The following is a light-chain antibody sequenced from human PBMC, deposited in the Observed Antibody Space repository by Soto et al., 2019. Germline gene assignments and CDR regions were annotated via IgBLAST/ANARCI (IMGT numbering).Light chain of an antibody. CDR3: QQYGSSPWT. V-gene: IGKV3-20*01. CDR1: QSVSNSY. Sequence: EIVLTQSPGTLSLSPGERATLSCRSSQSVSNSYLAWYQQKPGQAPRLLIYGVSTRATGIPDRFSGSESGTDFTLTISRLEPEDFAVYYCQQYGSSPWTFGQGTKVEIK. CDR2: GVS. J-gene: IGKJ1*01.